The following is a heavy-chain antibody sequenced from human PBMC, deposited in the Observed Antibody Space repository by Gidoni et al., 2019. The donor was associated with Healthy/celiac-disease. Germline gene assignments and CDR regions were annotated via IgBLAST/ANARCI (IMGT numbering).Heavy chain of an antibody. D-gene: IGHD2-21*01. V-gene: IGHV1-24*01. J-gene: IGHJ4*02. CDR1: GYIVPELS. CDR3: ATDYSGGSNFFDY. Sequence: QVQLAQSGAEVKKPGASVKVACKVSGYIVPELSMHWVRQAPGKGLEWMGGFDPEDGERINTQKFQGRVTMTEDTSTNTAYMELSSLRSEDTAVYYCATDYSGGSNFFDYWGQGTLVTVSS. CDR2: FDPEDGER.